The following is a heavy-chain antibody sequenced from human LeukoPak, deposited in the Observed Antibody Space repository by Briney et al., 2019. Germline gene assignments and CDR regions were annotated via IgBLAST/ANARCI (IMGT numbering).Heavy chain of an antibody. CDR1: GGTLIGYD. Sequence: PSETLSLTCAVYGGTLIGYDWGWIRQPPGKGLEWIGEINHSGSTNYSPSLKSRITISIDTSRNQFSLKVNSVTAADTAVYYCAMVLYHSGRPGPWGQGTLVTVSP. J-gene: IGHJ5*02. CDR3: AMVLYHSGRPGP. CDR2: INHSGST. V-gene: IGHV4-34*08. D-gene: IGHD2/OR15-2a*01.